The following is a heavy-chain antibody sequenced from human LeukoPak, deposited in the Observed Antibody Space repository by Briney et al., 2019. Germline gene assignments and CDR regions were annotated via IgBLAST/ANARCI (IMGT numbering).Heavy chain of an antibody. CDR2: ISSSGSTI. CDR1: GGTFSSYA. D-gene: IGHD6-13*01. V-gene: IGHV3-48*04. CDR3: ARSQGLKSIAAAGTDY. Sequence: ASVKVSCKASGGTFSSYAMSWVRQAPGKGLEWVSYISSSGSTIYYADSVKGRFTISRDNAKNSLYLQMNSLRAEDTAVYYCARSQGLKSIAAAGTDYWGQGTLVTVSS. J-gene: IGHJ4*02.